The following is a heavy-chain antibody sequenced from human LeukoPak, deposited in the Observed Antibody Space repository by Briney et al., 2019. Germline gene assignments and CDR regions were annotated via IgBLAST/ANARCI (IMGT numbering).Heavy chain of an antibody. Sequence: SETLSLTCTVSGGSISSSSYYWGWIRQPPGKGLEWIGSIYYSGSTYYNPSLKSRVTISVDTSKNQFSLKLSSVTAADTAVYYCARAGSSWKYYYYMDVWGKGTTVTVSS. V-gene: IGHV4-39*07. CDR3: ARAGSSWKYYYYMDV. D-gene: IGHD6-13*01. J-gene: IGHJ6*03. CDR2: IYYSGST. CDR1: GGSISSSSYY.